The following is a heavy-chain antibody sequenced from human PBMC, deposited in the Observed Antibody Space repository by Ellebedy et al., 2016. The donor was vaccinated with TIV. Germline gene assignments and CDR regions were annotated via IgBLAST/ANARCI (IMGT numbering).Heavy chain of an antibody. CDR1: GYNFTGYY. V-gene: IGHV1-2*02. CDR3: ARSRVNARIAVRPKGWGGMDV. D-gene: IGHD6-6*01. J-gene: IGHJ6*02. CDR2: INLNSGGT. Sequence: AASVKVSCKASGYNFTGYYMYWARQAPGQGLEWMAWINLNSGGTNYAQKFQGRVTMTWDTSISTAYMELSRLRSDDTAVYYCARSRVNARIAVRPKGWGGMDVWGQGTTVTVSS.